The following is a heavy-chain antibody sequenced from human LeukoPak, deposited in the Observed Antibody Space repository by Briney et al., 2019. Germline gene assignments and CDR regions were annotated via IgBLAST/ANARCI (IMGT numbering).Heavy chain of an antibody. D-gene: IGHD2-15*01. Sequence: GGSLRLSCAASGFTFSSYWMHWVRQAPGKGLVWVSRINSDGSSTSYADSVKGRFTISRDNAKNTLYLQMNSLRAEGTAVYYCARLFSARGGFDYWGQGTLVTVSS. J-gene: IGHJ4*02. CDR2: INSDGSST. CDR3: ARLFSARGGFDY. CDR1: GFTFSSYW. V-gene: IGHV3-74*01.